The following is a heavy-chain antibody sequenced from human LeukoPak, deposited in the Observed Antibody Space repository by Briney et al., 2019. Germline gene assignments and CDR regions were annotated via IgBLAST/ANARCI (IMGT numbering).Heavy chain of an antibody. CDR1: GNSISSGDNY. CDR2: IYTSGST. J-gene: IGHJ4*02. D-gene: IGHD3-22*01. CDR3: ARASYSYDINGWVPFDY. Sequence: RPSETLSLTCTVSGNSISSGDNYWSWIRQPAGEGLEWIGRIYTSGSTNYNPSLKSRVTISGDTSKNQFSLRLSSVTAADTAVYYCARASYSYDINGWVPFDYWGQGTLVTVSS. V-gene: IGHV4-61*02.